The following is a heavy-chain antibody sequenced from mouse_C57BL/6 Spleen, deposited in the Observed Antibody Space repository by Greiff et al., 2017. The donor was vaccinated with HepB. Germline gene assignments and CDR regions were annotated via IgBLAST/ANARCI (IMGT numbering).Heavy chain of an antibody. CDR2: IRLKSDNYAT. D-gene: IGHD2-10*01. CDR1: GFTFSNYW. Sequence: EVKLMESGGGLVQPGGSMKLSCVASGFTFSNYWMNWVRQSPEKGLEWVAQIRLKSDNYATHYAESVKGRFTISRDDSKSSVYLQMNNLRAEDTGIYYCTGEGLLRTWYFDVWGTGTTVTVSS. V-gene: IGHV6-3*01. J-gene: IGHJ1*03. CDR3: TGEGLLRTWYFDV.